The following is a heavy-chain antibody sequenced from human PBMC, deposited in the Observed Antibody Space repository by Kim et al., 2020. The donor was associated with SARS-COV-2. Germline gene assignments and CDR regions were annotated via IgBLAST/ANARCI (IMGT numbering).Heavy chain of an antibody. CDR1: GGTFSSYA. CDR3: ARDLGYSYGARLPSYFDY. J-gene: IGHJ4*02. Sequence: SVKVSCKASGGTFSSYAISWVRQAPGQGLEWMGRIIPILGIANYAQKFQGRVTITADKSTSTAYMELSSLRSEDTAVYYCARDLGYSYGARLPSYFDYWGQGTLVTVSS. D-gene: IGHD5-18*01. V-gene: IGHV1-69*04. CDR2: IIPILGIA.